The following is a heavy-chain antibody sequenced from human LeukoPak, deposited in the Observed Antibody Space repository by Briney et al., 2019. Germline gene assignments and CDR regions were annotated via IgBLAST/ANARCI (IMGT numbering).Heavy chain of an antibody. CDR3: ARGHCSSPSCYSPYNYGMDV. V-gene: IGHV3-23*01. CDR2: ITVSGGNT. D-gene: IGHD2-2*01. Sequence: GGSLRLSCAASGFTFSSYAMSWVRQAPGKGLEWVSVITVSGGNTYYADSVKGRFTISKDNSKNTVYLQMNSLRAEDTAVYYCARGHCSSPSCYSPYNYGMDVWGQGTTVTVPS. J-gene: IGHJ6*02. CDR1: GFTFSSYA.